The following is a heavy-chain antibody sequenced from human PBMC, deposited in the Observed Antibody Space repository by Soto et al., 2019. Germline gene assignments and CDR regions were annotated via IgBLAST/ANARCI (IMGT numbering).Heavy chain of an antibody. Sequence: QVHLVQSGAEVKKPGASVTVSCKGSGYGFTTYGITWVRQAPGQGLEWMAWISAHNGNTNYAQKLQGRVTVTRDTSPSTAYMELRSLRYDDTAVYYCARGRYGDYWGQGALVTVSS. CDR2: ISAHNGNT. V-gene: IGHV1-18*01. CDR3: ARGRYGDY. J-gene: IGHJ4*02. CDR1: GYGFTTYG. D-gene: IGHD1-1*01.